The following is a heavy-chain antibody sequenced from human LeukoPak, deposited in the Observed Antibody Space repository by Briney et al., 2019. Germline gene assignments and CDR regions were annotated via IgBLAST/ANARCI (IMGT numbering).Heavy chain of an antibody. CDR3: AREPKRYSSGWYDWFDP. Sequence: SETLSLTCTVSGGSISSSSYYWGWLRQPPGKGLEWIGSIYYSGSTYYNPSLKSRVTISVDTSKNQFSLKLSSVTAADTAVYYCAREPKRYSSGWYDWFDPWGQGTLVTVSS. D-gene: IGHD6-19*01. CDR1: GGSISSSSYY. J-gene: IGHJ5*02. CDR2: IYYSGST. V-gene: IGHV4-39*07.